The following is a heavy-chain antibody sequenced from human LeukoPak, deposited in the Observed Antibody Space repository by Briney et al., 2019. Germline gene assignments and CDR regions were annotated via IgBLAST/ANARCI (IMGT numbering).Heavy chain of an antibody. CDR2: IYYSGST. CDR3: ARSRFYYYMDV. Sequence: SETLSLTCTVSGGSISSYYWSWIRQPPGKGLEWIGYIYYSGSTNYNPSLKSRVTISVDTSKNQFSLKLSSVTAADTAVYYCARSRFYYYMDVWGKGTTVTVSS. CDR1: GGSISSYY. J-gene: IGHJ6*03. D-gene: IGHD3-3*01. V-gene: IGHV4-59*01.